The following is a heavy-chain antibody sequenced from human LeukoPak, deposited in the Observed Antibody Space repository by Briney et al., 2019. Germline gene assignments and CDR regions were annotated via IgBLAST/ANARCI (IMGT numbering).Heavy chain of an antibody. CDR1: QLTFSSYN. CDR3: ARDRGGESDY. CDR2: ISATGRYI. J-gene: IGHJ4*02. Sequence: KPGGSLRLSCAASQLTFSSYNMNWVRQAPGKGLEWASSISATGRYIYYADSVKGRFTVSRDNSKNTLYLQMNSLRAEDTAVYYCARDRGGESDYWGQGTLVTVSS. V-gene: IGHV3-21*04.